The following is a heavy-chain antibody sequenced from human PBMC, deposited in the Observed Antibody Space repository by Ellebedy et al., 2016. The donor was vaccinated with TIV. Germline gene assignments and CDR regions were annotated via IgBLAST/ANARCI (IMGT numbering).Heavy chain of an antibody. V-gene: IGHV1-2*04. Sequence: AASVKVSCKASGYTFTGYYMHWVRQAPGQGLEWMGWINPNSGGTNYAQKFQGWVTMTRDTSISTAYMELSRLRSDDTAVYYCARASRGDTAMVLDAFDIWGQGTMVTVSS. D-gene: IGHD5-18*01. CDR2: INPNSGGT. CDR1: GYTFTGYY. CDR3: ARASRGDTAMVLDAFDI. J-gene: IGHJ3*02.